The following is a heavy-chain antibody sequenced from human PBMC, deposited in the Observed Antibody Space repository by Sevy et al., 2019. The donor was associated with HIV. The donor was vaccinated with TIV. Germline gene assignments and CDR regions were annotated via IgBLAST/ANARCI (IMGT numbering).Heavy chain of an antibody. J-gene: IGHJ6*02. CDR2: IYTSGST. Sequence: SETLSLTCTVSGGSISSGSYYWSWIRQPAGKGLEWIGRIYTSGSTNYNPSLKSRFTMSVDTSKNQFSLKLSSVTAADTAVYYCARDDYGGNSKTPYYYYYGMDVWGQGTTVTVSS. V-gene: IGHV4-61*02. D-gene: IGHD4-17*01. CDR3: ARDDYGGNSKTPYYYYYGMDV. CDR1: GGSISSGSYY.